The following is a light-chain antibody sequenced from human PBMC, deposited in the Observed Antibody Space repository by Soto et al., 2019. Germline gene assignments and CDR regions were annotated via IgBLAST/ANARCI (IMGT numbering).Light chain of an antibody. J-gene: IGKJ1*01. Sequence: DIVMTQSPDSLAVSLGERATINCKSSQSVLYSSNNKNYLAWYQQKPGQPPKLLIYWASNRESGVPDRFSGSESGTDFTLTISSLQAEDVAVYYCQQYYSPWTFGQGTKVELK. V-gene: IGKV4-1*01. CDR2: WAS. CDR3: QQYYSPWT. CDR1: QSVLYSSNNKNY.